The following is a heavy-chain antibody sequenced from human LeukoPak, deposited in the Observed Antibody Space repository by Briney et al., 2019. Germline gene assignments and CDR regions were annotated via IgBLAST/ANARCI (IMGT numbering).Heavy chain of an antibody. CDR2: IYYNGET. V-gene: IGHV4-59*08. CDR1: GGSISSYY. CDR3: ARHVLFYYYYYVDV. D-gene: IGHD3-10*01. Sequence: SETLPLTCNVSGGSISSYYWTWIRQTPGKGLEWIGYIYYNGETNYNPSLKSRVIISLDTSKNQFSLKVTSVTAADTAVYYCARHVLFYYYYYVDVWGQGTTVTVSS. J-gene: IGHJ6*03.